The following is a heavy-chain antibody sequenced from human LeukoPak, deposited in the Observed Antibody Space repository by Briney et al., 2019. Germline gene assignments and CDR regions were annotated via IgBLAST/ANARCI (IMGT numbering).Heavy chain of an antibody. Sequence: PGGSLRLSCVASGFTLSRHWMHWVRQAPGKGLEWVSLTYSGGSTFYADSVKGRFTISRENSKNTPYLQMNSLRAEDTAIYYCTRGAAGGTHFDYWGQGTLVTVSS. D-gene: IGHD6-13*01. CDR2: TYSGGST. J-gene: IGHJ4*02. CDR3: TRGAAGGTHFDY. V-gene: IGHV3-66*01. CDR1: GFTLSRHW.